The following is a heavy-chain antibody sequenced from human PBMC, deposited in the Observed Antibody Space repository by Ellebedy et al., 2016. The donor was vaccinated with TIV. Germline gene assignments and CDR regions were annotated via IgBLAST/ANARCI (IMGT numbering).Heavy chain of an antibody. CDR2: IKQDGSEK. CDR1: GFTFSSYW. CDR3: ARDPRMITFEPAPDY. D-gene: IGHD3-16*01. J-gene: IGHJ4*02. V-gene: IGHV3-7*01. Sequence: GESLKISCAASGFTFSSYWMSWVRQAPGKGLEWVANIKQDGSEKYYVDSVKGRFTISRDNAKNSLYLQMNSLRAEDTAVYYCARDPRMITFEPAPDYWGQGTLVIVSS.